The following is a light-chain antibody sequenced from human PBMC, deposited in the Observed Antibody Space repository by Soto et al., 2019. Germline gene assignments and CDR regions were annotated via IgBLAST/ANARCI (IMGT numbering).Light chain of an antibody. J-gene: IGKJ1*01. CDR2: AAS. CDR3: QQSYSTRWT. CDR1: QSISSY. Sequence: DIQITQSPSILSASVGDRVTITCRASQSISSYLNWYQQKPGKAPKLLIYAASSLQSGVPSRFSGSGSGTDFTLTISSLQPEDFATYYCQQSYSTRWTFGHGTKVDIK. V-gene: IGKV1-39*01.